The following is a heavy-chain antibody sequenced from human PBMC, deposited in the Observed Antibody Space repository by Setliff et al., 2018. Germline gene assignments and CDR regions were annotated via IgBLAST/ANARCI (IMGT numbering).Heavy chain of an antibody. Sequence: GESLKISCKGSGCNFINYWIGWVRQMPGKGLEWMGIIYPSDSDIRYSPSFQGQVTISADKSISTAYLQWRSLRASDTAMYYCARVGPLAGYYSYFDYWGQGALVTVSS. J-gene: IGHJ4*02. V-gene: IGHV5-51*01. CDR2: IYPSDSDI. CDR1: GCNFINYW. D-gene: IGHD3-9*01. CDR3: ARVGPLAGYYSYFDY.